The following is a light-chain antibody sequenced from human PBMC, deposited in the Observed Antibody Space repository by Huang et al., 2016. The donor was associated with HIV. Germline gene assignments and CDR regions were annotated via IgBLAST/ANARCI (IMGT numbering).Light chain of an antibody. CDR1: QVMSTT. Sequence: DIQMTQSPSSLSASIGERVTITCRASQVMSTTVAWYQQKPGKAPKVLLYGASRWVSGVPSRFSGSGSGTDYTLTISSLQPEDFATYYCQQYGSIPLTFGGGTKVEIK. CDR2: GAS. CDR3: QQYGSIPLT. J-gene: IGKJ4*01. V-gene: IGKV1-NL1*01.